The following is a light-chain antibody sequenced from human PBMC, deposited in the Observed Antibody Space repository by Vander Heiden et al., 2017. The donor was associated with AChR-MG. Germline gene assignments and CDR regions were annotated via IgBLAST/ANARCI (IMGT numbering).Light chain of an antibody. V-gene: IGKV1-39*01. CDR2: NAD. CDR1: QSINTY. CDR3: QQSFSTPPYT. J-gene: IGKJ2*01. Sequence: DIQMTQSPSSLSASIGDRVTMSCRADQSINTYLNWYQQKPRKAPKVLIYNADTLQTGVPARFSASGSGTDFTLTITSLQPEDFATYYCQQSFSTPPYTFGQGTKLEI.